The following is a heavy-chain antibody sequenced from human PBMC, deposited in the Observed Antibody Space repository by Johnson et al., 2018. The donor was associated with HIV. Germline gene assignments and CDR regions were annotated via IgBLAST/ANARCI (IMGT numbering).Heavy chain of an antibody. CDR3: ARDGVYSSPHDAFDI. CDR1: GFTFDDYA. J-gene: IGHJ3*02. D-gene: IGHD6-19*01. CDR2: ISWNSGSI. Sequence: VQLVESGGGLVQPGRSLRLSCAASGFTFDDYAMHWVRQAPGKGLEWVSGISWNSGSIGYADSVKGRFTIYRDNAKNSMYLQMDNLRIEDTAVYYCARDGVYSSPHDAFDIWGQGTMVTVSS. V-gene: IGHV3-9*01.